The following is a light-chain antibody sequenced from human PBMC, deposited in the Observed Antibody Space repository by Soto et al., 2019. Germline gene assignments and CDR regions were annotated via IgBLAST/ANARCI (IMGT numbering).Light chain of an antibody. CDR3: QQLHSYPIT. J-gene: IGKJ5*01. CDR1: QGISSY. V-gene: IGKV1-9*01. Sequence: RAASAVYPCVGGSVNITCRSSQGISSYLAWYQQKPGKAPKLLIYAASTLQSGVPSRFSGSGSGTDFTLTMRSLQPDDFATYYCQQLHSYPITFGQGTRLEIK. CDR2: AAS.